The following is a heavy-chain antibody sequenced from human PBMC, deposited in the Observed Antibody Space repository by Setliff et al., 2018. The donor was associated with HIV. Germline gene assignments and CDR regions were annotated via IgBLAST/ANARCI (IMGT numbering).Heavy chain of an antibody. V-gene: IGHV4-4*07. J-gene: IGHJ6*03. CDR1: DSGTYY. Sequence: SETLSLTCTVSDSGTYYWSWIRQPAGKGLEWIGRVSSRGDTNYNPSLKSRVTMSVDTSKNQFSLKLTSVTASDTAVYYCARGFSGDYFFTGYMDVWGKGNTVTVSS. CDR2: VSSRGDT. D-gene: IGHD3-22*01. CDR3: ARGFSGDYFFTGYMDV.